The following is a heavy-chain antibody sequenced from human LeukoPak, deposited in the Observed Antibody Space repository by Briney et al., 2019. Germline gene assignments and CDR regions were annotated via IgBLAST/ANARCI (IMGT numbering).Heavy chain of an antibody. V-gene: IGHV1-3*01. CDR3: AGVDPAVTNWDYFDY. CDR1: GYTFTSYA. CDR2: INAGNGNT. Sequence: ASAKVSCKASGYTFTSYAMHWVRQAPGQRLEWMGWINAGNGNTKYSQKFQGRVTITRDTSASTACMELSSLRSEDTAVYYCAGVDPAVTNWDYFDYWGQGTLVTVSS. J-gene: IGHJ4*02. D-gene: IGHD4-17*01.